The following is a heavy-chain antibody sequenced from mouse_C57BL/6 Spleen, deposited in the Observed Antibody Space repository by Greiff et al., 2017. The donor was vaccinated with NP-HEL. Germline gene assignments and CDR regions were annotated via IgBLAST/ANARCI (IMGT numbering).Heavy chain of an antibody. CDR2: IYPGDGDT. J-gene: IGHJ2*01. CDR1: GYAFSSSW. D-gene: IGHD1-1*01. V-gene: IGHV1-82*01. CDR3: ARESTTVVAPYYFDY. Sequence: QVQLQQSGPELVKPGASVKISCKASGYAFSSSWMNWVKQRPGKGLEWIGRIYPGDGDTNYNGKFKGKATLTADKSSSTAYMQLSSLTSEDSAVYFCARESTTVVAPYYFDYWGQGTTLTVSS.